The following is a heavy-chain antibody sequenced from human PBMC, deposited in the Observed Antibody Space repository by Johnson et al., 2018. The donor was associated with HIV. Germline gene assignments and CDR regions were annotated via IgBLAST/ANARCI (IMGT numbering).Heavy chain of an antibody. J-gene: IGHJ3*01. Sequence: VLMVESGGDVVRPGGSLRISCVASGFKVYEYDVSWVRQVPGKGLEWVSVINWGGGGTAYAASVKGRFTVSTDYAKNSLYLKMNRLRTDDTALYYCARAMYYYDSVSYLILPSAFDVWGQGTVVTVSS. CDR3: ARAMYYYDSVSYLILPSAFDV. D-gene: IGHD3-22*01. V-gene: IGHV3-20*04. CDR2: INWGGGGT. CDR1: GFKVYEYD.